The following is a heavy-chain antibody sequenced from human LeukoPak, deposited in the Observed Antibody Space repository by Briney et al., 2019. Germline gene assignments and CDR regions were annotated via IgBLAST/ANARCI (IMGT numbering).Heavy chain of an antibody. V-gene: IGHV1-18*04. CDR2: ISTYDGNT. J-gene: IGHJ4*02. D-gene: IGHD2-15*01. Sequence: ASVKVSCKASGYTFTRYGISWVRQAPRQGLEWMGWISTYDGNTNYAQNLQGRVTMTRDTSTSTAYMELWSLKSDGTAVYYCARDLGLRRIGGTCPFDYWGQGTPVTVSS. CDR1: GYTFTRYG. CDR3: ARDLGLRRIGGTCPFDY.